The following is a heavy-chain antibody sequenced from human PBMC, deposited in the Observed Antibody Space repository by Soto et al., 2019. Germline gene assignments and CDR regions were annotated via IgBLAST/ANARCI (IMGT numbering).Heavy chain of an antibody. V-gene: IGHV3-30*18. CDR2: ILYHGSNE. Sequence: TLTLSCAASGFTFNTYCMHWVRQAPGKGRVGVVLILYHGSNEYYTDSVKSRFTISSDKSRNNLSLQLNSLSGADTAMYYCANDCWCHGSAVAIIHSFDYWGQGALVTVSS. CDR3: ANDCWCHGSAVAIIHSFDY. D-gene: IGHD2-21*01. J-gene: IGHJ4*02. CDR1: GFTFNTYC.